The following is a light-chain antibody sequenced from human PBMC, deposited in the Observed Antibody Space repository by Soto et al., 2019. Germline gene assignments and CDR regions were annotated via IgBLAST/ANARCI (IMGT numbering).Light chain of an antibody. V-gene: IGKV3-15*01. CDR3: QQYNNWPIT. J-gene: IGKJ5*01. CDR2: SSS. Sequence: EIVLTQSPATLSLSPGERATLSCRASRSVLSNLSLYHQKPVHSLXXLXXSSSTRATGPPARFSGSGSGTQFTLTISSLQSEDFAVYYCQQYNNWPITFGQGTRLEIK. CDR1: RSVLSN.